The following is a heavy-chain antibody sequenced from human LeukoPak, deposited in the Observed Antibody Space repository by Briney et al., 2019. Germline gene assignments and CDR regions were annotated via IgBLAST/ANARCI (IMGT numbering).Heavy chain of an antibody. J-gene: IGHJ4*02. CDR2: IKSKTDGGTT. CDR3: TTELSVTTNLQDY. Sequence: GGSLRLSCAASGLTFSNAWMSWVRQAPGKGLEWVGRIKSKTDGGTTDYAAPVKGRFTISRDDSKNTLYLQMNSLKTEDTAVYYCTTELSVTTNLQDYWGQGTLVTVSS. V-gene: IGHV3-15*01. D-gene: IGHD4-17*01. CDR1: GLTFSNAW.